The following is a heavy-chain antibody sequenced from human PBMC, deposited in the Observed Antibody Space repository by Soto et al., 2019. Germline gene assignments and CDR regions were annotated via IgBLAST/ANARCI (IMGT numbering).Heavy chain of an antibody. Sequence: SETLSLTCTVSSGSISSRTYYWGWVRQPPGKGLEWIASIYYDGSAYHNPSLRSRVTISVDTSKNQFSLKLSSATAADTAEYYCASQYTSGTQYFDYWGQGTLVTVSS. J-gene: IGHJ4*02. CDR3: ASQYTSGTQYFDY. CDR1: SGSISSRTYY. V-gene: IGHV4-39*01. D-gene: IGHD5-18*01. CDR2: IYYDGSA.